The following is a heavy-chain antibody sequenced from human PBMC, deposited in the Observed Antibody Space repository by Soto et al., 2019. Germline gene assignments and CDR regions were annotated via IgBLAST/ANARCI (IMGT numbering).Heavy chain of an antibody. V-gene: IGHV1-3*04. CDR1: GYSLRTYA. J-gene: IGHJ4*02. Sequence: QVHLVQSGAEVKKPGASVKVSCKASGYSLRTYAMHWVRQAPGQRLEWMGWINNANGNTRYSQKFQGRVTINRDTSASTVYMELSSLTSEDTAVYYCARLLSGYSSGWYYFDHWGQGTLVTVSS. D-gene: IGHD6-19*01. CDR2: INNANGNT. CDR3: ARLLSGYSSGWYYFDH.